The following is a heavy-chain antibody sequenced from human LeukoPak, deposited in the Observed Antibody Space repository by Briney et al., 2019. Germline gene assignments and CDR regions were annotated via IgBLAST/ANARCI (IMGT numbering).Heavy chain of an antibody. J-gene: IGHJ4*02. CDR2: ILYDGSTK. D-gene: IGHD2-2*01. Sequence: GGSLRLSCVASGLMFSSYGMHWVRQAPGKGLEWVTFILYDGSTKYYADSVKGRFTISRDNSKNTLYLQMNSLRVEDTAVYYCAKDDSAATILYWGQGTLVTVSS. V-gene: IGHV3-30*02. CDR3: AKDDSAATILY. CDR1: GLMFSSYG.